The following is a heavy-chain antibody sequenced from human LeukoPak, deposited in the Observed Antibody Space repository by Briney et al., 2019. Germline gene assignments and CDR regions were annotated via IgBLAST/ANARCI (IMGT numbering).Heavy chain of an antibody. CDR1: GYSFTSYW. D-gene: IGHD6-6*01. J-gene: IGHJ4*02. V-gene: IGHV5-51*01. CDR2: IYPGDSDT. Sequence: GESLKISCKGSGYSFTSYWIGWVRQMPGKGLEWMGIIYPGDSDTRYSPSFQGQVTISADKSISTAYLQWGSLKASDTAMYYCARTPSSSLYYFDYWGQGTLVTVSS. CDR3: ARTPSSSLYYFDY.